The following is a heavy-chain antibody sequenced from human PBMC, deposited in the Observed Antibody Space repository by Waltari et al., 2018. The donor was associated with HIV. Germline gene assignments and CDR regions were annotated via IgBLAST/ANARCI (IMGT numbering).Heavy chain of an antibody. CDR1: GGSISSSSYF. V-gene: IGHV4-39*01. Sequence: QLQLQESGPGLVQPSETLSLTCTVSGGSISSSSYFWGRLRQSPGQGLDWIGSIFYNGSANYNPSLKSRATLSVDTSKNQFSLKLNSVTAADTAVYYCARSPRGEQWLAYWGQGTLVTVSS. D-gene: IGHD6-19*01. CDR3: ARSPRGEQWLAY. CDR2: IFYNGSA. J-gene: IGHJ1*01.